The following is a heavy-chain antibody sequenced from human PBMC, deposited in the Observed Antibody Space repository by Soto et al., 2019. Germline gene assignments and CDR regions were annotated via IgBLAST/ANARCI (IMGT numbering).Heavy chain of an antibody. CDR2: IYYSGST. J-gene: IGHJ5*02. CDR1: GGSISSGGYY. Sequence: SSETLSLTCTVSGGSISSGGYYWSWIRQHPGKGLEWIGYIYYSGSTYYNPSLKSRVTISVDTSKNQFSLKLSSVTAADTAVYYCARDKRSGANPWGQGTLVTVSS. V-gene: IGHV4-31*03. CDR3: ARDKRSGANP. D-gene: IGHD1-26*01.